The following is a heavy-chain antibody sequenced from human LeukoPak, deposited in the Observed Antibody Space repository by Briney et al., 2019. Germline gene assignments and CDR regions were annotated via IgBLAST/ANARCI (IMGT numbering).Heavy chain of an antibody. Sequence: KCGESLKISCQASGYTFTDYWIGWVRQVPGKGLEWMGIIYPDDSDTRYSPSFQGQVTISVDKSISTAYLQWSSLQASDTAIYYCARQYDGSSSYYHNWFDPWGQGTLVTVSS. V-gene: IGHV5-51*01. CDR2: IYPDDSDT. CDR1: GYTFTDYW. CDR3: ARQYDGSSSYYHNWFDP. J-gene: IGHJ5*02. D-gene: IGHD3-22*01.